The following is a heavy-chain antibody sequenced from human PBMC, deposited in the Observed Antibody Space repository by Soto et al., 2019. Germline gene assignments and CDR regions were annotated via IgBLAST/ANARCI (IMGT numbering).Heavy chain of an antibody. Sequence: SETLSLTCTVSGGSISSYYWSWIRQPPGKGLEWIGYSYYSGSTNSNPSLKSRVTISVDTSKNQFSLKLSSVTAADTAVYYCAREVGGRGFDYWGQGTLVTVSS. J-gene: IGHJ4*02. CDR2: SYYSGST. D-gene: IGHD3-10*01. CDR3: AREVGGRGFDY. CDR1: GGSISSYY. V-gene: IGHV4-59*01.